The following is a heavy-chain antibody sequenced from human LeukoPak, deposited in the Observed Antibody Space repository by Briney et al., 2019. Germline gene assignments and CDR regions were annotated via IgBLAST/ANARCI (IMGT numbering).Heavy chain of an antibody. CDR2: IKVSGGRT. V-gene: IGHV1-46*01. CDR1: GYTFSGFY. J-gene: IGHJ4*02. CDR3: AREPPESYYFDN. Sequence: ASVTVSCKASGYTFSGFYVHWVRQAPGQGFEWMGIIKVSGGRTEYAQKFQGGVTVTRDMSTSTVYMELNNLRSEDTAVYYCAREPPESYYFDNWGQGTLVTVSS.